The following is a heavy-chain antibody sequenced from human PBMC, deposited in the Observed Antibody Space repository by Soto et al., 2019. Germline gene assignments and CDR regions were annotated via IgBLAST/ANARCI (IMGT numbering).Heavy chain of an antibody. D-gene: IGHD3-10*01. CDR2: MNPGSGNT. Sequence: QVQLVKSGAEGKKPGASVKVSCKASGYTFTNYEINWVRQATGQGLGWMGWMNPGSGNTGYAHKFQGRVTMTRNISISTAYMELSRLGSDDTAIYYCARMAASGSLNWFDPWGQGTLVTVSS. V-gene: IGHV1-8*01. J-gene: IGHJ5*02. CDR3: ARMAASGSLNWFDP. CDR1: GYTFTNYE.